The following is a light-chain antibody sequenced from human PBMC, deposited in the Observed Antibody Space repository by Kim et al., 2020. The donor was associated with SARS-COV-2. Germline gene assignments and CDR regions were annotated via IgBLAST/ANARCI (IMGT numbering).Light chain of an antibody. V-gene: IGLV3-1*01. CDR1: KLGDKY. CDR3: QAWDRGSGGV. Sequence: SYELTQPPSVSVSPGQTGTITCSGDKLGDKYVSWYQQKPGQSPLLVIYQDIYRPSGIPARFSGSNSGNTATLTISGTQAMDEADYYCQAWDRGSGGVFGGVTQLTVL. J-gene: IGLJ3*02. CDR2: QDI.